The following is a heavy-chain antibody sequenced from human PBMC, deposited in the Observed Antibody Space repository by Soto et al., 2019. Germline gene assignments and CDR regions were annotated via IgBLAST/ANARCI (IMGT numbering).Heavy chain of an antibody. V-gene: IGHV5-51*01. CDR2: IYPSNYDT. CDR1: GYSFTSYW. D-gene: IGHD3-10*01. J-gene: IGHJ6*02. Sequence: GESLKISCKGSGYSFTSYWIGWVRQMPGKGLEWMGIIYPSNYDTRYSPSFQGQVTISADKSISTAYLQCSSLKASDAAMYYCARDGSVSPYYYYYRMDVWGQGTTVTVSS. CDR3: ARDGSVSPYYYYYRMDV.